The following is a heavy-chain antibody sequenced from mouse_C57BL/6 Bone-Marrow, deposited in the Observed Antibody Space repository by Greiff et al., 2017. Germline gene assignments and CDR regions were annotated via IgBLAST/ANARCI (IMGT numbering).Heavy chain of an antibody. CDR2: IDPETGGT. D-gene: IGHD1-2*01. V-gene: IGHV1-15*01. CDR1: GYTFTDYE. Sequence: QVQLQQSGAELVRPGASVTLSCKASGYTFTDYEMHWVKQTPVHGLEWIGAIDPETGGTAYNQKFKGKAILTADKSSSTAYMELRSLTSEDSAVYYCTDYYGQRYFDVWHRDHGHRLL. J-gene: IGHJ1*03. CDR3: TDYYGQRYFDV.